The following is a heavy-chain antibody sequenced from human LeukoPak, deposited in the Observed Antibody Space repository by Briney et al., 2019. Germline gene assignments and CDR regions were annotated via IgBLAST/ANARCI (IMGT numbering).Heavy chain of an antibody. Sequence: GGSLRLSCAASGFILSRYAMSWVRQAPGRGLEWVATIGAVSTTTYYADSVKGRFTISRDNSKNTLYLQLNSLRDDDTAVYYCAHRGNYFDDWGQGTLVTVSS. CDR3: AHRGNYFDD. J-gene: IGHJ4*02. CDR2: IGAVSTTT. D-gene: IGHD3-16*01. V-gene: IGHV3-23*01. CDR1: GFILSRYA.